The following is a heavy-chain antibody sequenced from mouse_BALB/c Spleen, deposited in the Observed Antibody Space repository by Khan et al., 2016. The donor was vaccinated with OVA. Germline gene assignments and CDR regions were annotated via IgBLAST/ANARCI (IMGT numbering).Heavy chain of an antibody. CDR3: TSHGYVAWFTY. CDR2: IDPFSGST. CDR1: GYSFTTYY. V-gene: IGHV1S135*01. J-gene: IGHJ3*01. D-gene: IGHD2-2*01. Sequence: VQLQQSGPELMKPGASVKISCMASGYSFTTYYIHWVMQSHGKSLEWIGYIDPFSGSTTYNQKFKGKATLTVAKSSSIDYIHRINLTAEDTAVYECTSHGYVAWFTYCGQVTLVTVSA.